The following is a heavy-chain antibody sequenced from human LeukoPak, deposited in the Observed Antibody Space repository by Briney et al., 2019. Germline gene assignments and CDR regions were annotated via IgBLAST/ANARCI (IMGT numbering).Heavy chain of an antibody. D-gene: IGHD6-13*01. Sequence: PGGSLRLSCAASGFTFNSYEMNWVRQAPGRGLEWVSYISSSASTIYYADSVKGRFTIFRDNAKSSLYLQMNSLRAEDTAVYYCAREIRGVSSSWHYWGQGTLVTVSS. CDR2: ISSSASTI. CDR1: GFTFNSYE. V-gene: IGHV3-48*03. J-gene: IGHJ4*02. CDR3: AREIRGVSSSWHY.